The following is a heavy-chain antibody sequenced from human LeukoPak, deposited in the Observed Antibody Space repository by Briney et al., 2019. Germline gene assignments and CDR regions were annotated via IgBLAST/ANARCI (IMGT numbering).Heavy chain of an antibody. V-gene: IGHV1-69*06. D-gene: IGHD2-15*01. CDR2: IIPIFGTA. J-gene: IGHJ4*02. CDR3: ARAGINCSGGSCYQQHIDY. Sequence: ASVKVSCKASGYTFTSYGISWVRQAPGQGLEWMGGIIPIFGTANYAQKFQGRVTITADKSTSTAYMELSSLRSEDTAVYYCARAGINCSGGSCYQQHIDYWGQGTLVTVSS. CDR1: GYTFTSYG.